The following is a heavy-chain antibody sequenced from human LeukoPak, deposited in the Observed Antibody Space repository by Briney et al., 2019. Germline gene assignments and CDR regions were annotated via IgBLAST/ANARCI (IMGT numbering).Heavy chain of an antibody. D-gene: IGHD6-19*01. V-gene: IGHV4-38-2*02. CDR1: GYSISSGSY. Sequence: ETLSLTCTVSGYSISSGSYWGWIRQPPGKGLEWIGSTHHSGTTYYNPSLKSRVTISIDTSKNQFSLMLSSVTAADTAVYYCASRSGWYFYYFDYWGQGTLVTVSS. CDR3: ASRSGWYFYYFDY. J-gene: IGHJ4*02. CDR2: THHSGTT.